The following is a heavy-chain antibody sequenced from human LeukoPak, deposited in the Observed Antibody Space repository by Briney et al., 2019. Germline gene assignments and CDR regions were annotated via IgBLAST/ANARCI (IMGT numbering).Heavy chain of an antibody. D-gene: IGHD1-14*01. CDR3: AKATGPSYFDH. V-gene: IGHV3-23*01. CDR2: INDSGGST. Sequence: GGSLRLSCAASGFTFSSYAMTWVRQAPGKGLEWVSTINDSGGSTFYADSVKGRFTISRDNSKNTLYVEMNSLRAEDTAVYYCAKATGPSYFDHWGQGTLVTVSS. J-gene: IGHJ4*02. CDR1: GFTFSSYA.